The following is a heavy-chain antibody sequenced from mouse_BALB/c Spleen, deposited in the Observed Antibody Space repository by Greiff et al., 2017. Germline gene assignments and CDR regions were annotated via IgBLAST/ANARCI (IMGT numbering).Heavy chain of an antibody. V-gene: IGHV1-26*01. D-gene: IGHD1-1*01. CDR3: ARGGVNYYGSSPYYYAMDY. CDR1: GYTFTDYY. CDR2: INPNNGDT. J-gene: IGHJ4*01. Sequence: EVQLQQSGPELVKPGASVKMSCKASGYTFTDYYMKWVKQSHGKSLEWIGDINPNNGDTFYNQKFKGKATLTVDKSSSTAYMQLNSLTSEDSAVYYCARGGVNYYGSSPYYYAMDYWGQGTSVTVSS.